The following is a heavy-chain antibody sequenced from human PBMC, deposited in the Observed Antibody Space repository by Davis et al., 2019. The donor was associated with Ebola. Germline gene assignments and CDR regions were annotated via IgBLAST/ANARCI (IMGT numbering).Heavy chain of an antibody. Sequence: ASVKVSCKASGYTFTGYYMHWVRQAPGQGLEWMGWINPNSGGTNYAQKFQGWVTMTRDTSISTAYMELSRLRSDDTAVYYCARQFGYYDSSGYHSPYYYGMDVWGQGTTVTVSS. CDR1: GYTFTGYY. J-gene: IGHJ6*02. CDR2: INPNSGGT. V-gene: IGHV1-2*04. CDR3: ARQFGYYDSSGYHSPYYYGMDV. D-gene: IGHD3-22*01.